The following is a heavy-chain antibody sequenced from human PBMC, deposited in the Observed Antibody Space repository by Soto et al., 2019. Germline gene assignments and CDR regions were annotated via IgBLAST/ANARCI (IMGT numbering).Heavy chain of an antibody. J-gene: IGHJ6*02. CDR3: AKDRTFQYYYGSGATNYGMDV. CDR1: GFTFSSYA. D-gene: IGHD3-10*01. CDR2: ISGSGGST. Sequence: GGSLRLSCAASGFTFSSYAMSWVRQAPGKGLEWVSAISGSGGSTYYADSVKGRFTISRDNSKNTLYLQMNSLRAEDTAVYYCAKDRTFQYYYGSGATNYGMDVWGQGTTVTVSS. V-gene: IGHV3-23*01.